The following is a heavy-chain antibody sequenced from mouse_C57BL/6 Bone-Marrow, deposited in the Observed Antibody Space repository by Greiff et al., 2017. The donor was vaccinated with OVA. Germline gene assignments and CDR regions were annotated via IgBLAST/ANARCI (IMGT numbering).Heavy chain of an antibody. CDR3: ALGSSYYFDY. Sequence: QVQLQQSGAELAKPGASVKLSCKASGYTFTSYWMHWVKQRPGQGLEWIGYINPSSGYTKSNQKFKDKATLTADNTSSTAYMHLSSLTYEDSAVYYCALGSSYYFDYWGQGTTLTVSS. J-gene: IGHJ2*01. CDR1: GYTFTSYW. D-gene: IGHD1-1*01. CDR2: INPSSGYT. V-gene: IGHV1-7*01.